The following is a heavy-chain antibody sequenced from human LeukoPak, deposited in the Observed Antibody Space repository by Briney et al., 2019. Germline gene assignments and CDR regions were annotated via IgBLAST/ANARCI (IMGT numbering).Heavy chain of an antibody. Sequence: PGGSLRLSCAASGFTFSSYAMSWVRQAPGKGLEWVSFTSGDSKVIYYADSVKGRFTISRDNAKNSLYLQMNSLRADDTAVYYCGRDGGVAYGLDVWGQGTTVTVSS. D-gene: IGHD3-3*01. J-gene: IGHJ6*02. CDR2: TSGDSKVI. CDR1: GFTFSSYA. CDR3: GRDGGVAYGLDV. V-gene: IGHV3-48*01.